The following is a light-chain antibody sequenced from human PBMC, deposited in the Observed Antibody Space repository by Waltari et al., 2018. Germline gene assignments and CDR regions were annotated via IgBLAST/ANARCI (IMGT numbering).Light chain of an antibody. CDR3: AAWDDSLNGPV. V-gene: IGLV1-44*01. Sequence: QSVLTQPPSASGTPGQRVTLPCSGDSPNIASTTLNWSQQLPGTSPKLLIYSNIQRPSGVPDRFSGSKSGTSASLAISGLQSEDEADYYCAAWDDSLNGPVFGGGTKLTVL. CDR2: SNI. J-gene: IGLJ3*02. CDR1: SPNIASTT.